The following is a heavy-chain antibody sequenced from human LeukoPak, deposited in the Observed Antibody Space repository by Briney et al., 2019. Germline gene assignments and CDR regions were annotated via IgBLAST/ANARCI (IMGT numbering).Heavy chain of an antibody. D-gene: IGHD4-17*01. CDR1: GFTFSTYW. Sequence: GGSLRLSCAASGFTFSTYWMHWVRQAPGKGLVSVARIKGDGSSTIYADSVKGRFTISRDNSKNTLYLQTSSLRAEDTAVYYCARASTTVPNLLDHWGRGTLVTVSS. CDR3: ARASTTVPNLLDH. CDR2: IKGDGSST. J-gene: IGHJ4*02. V-gene: IGHV3-74*01.